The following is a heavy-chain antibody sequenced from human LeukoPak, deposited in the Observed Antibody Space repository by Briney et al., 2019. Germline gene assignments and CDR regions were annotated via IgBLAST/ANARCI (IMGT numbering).Heavy chain of an antibody. D-gene: IGHD6-25*01. CDR3: ASEVSQRAY. V-gene: IGHV3-48*01. CDR1: GFTLSRYS. Sequence: PGGSLRLSCTASGFTLSRYSMTWVRQAPGKGLEWVSYISSNSDTIKYGDSVKGRFTISRDNAKNSLYLQMNSLRAEDTAVYYCASEVSQRAYWGQGTLVTVSS. CDR2: ISSNSDTI. J-gene: IGHJ4*02.